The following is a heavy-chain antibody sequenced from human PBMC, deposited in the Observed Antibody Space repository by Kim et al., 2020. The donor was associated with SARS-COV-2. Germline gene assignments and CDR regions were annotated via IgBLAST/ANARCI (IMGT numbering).Heavy chain of an antibody. V-gene: IGHV4-34*01. CDR3: ANGGNYCSGGSCFDY. J-gene: IGHJ4*02. Sequence: NPSRKRRVTISVETSKNQFSLKLSAVTAADTAVYYCANGGNYCSGGSCFDYWGQGTLVTVSS. D-gene: IGHD2-15*01.